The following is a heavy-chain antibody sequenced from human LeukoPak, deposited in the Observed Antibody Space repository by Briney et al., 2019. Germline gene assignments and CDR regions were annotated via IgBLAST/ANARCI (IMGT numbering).Heavy chain of an antibody. CDR3: AKDDDFWSGYYSSYFDY. J-gene: IGHJ4*02. CDR2: INDGGGST. CDR1: GFTFRNYA. V-gene: IGHV3-23*01. D-gene: IGHD3-3*01. Sequence: PGGSLRLSCAASGFTFRNYAMTWVRQAPGKGLEWVSAINDGGGSTYYADSVKGRFTISRDNSKNTLYLQMNSLRAEDTAVYYCAKDDDFWSGYYSSYFDYWGQGTLVTVSS.